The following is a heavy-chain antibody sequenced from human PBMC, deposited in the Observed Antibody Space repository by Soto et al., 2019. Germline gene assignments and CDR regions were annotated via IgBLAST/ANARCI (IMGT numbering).Heavy chain of an antibody. Sequence: QVQLQQWGAGLLKPSESLSLTCAVYGGSFSGYYWTWIRQSPGKGLEWIGEINHSGTTHYNPSLKSRFIISVDTSKSQFSLRLTSVTAADTAVYYCARGIGFCSSINCYSSRRLRFDSWGQGTVVTVSS. J-gene: IGHJ4*02. D-gene: IGHD2-2*03. CDR3: ARGIGFCSSINCYSSRRLRFDS. V-gene: IGHV4-34*01. CDR1: GGSFSGYY. CDR2: INHSGTT.